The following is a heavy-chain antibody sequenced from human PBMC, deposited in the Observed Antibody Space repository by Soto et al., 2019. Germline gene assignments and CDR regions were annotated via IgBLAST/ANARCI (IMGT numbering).Heavy chain of an antibody. D-gene: IGHD3-16*01. CDR3: GRGSRRAYCIPNFDY. J-gene: IGHJ4*02. CDR2: IYYSGST. V-gene: IGHV4-59*01. Sequence: SETLSLTCTASGGSISSYYWSWIRQPPGKGLEWIGYIYYSGSTNYNPSLKSRVTISVDTSKNQFSLKLSSVTAADTAVYYCGRGSRRAYCIPNFDYWGQGALLTVSS. CDR1: GGSISSYY.